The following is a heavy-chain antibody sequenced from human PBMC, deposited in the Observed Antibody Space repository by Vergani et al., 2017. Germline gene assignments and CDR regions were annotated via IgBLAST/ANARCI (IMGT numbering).Heavy chain of an antibody. CDR3: AKDLGGYSYGYHYYYYGMDV. CDR2: ISGSGGST. Sequence: EVQLLESGGGLVQPGGSLRLSCAASGFTFSSYAMSWVRQAPGKGLEWVSAISGSGGSTYYADSVKGRFTISRDNSKNTLYLQMNSLRAEDTAVYYCAKDLGGYSYGYHYYYYGMDVWGQGTTVTVSS. V-gene: IGHV3-23*01. CDR1: GFTFSSYA. J-gene: IGHJ6*02. D-gene: IGHD5-18*01.